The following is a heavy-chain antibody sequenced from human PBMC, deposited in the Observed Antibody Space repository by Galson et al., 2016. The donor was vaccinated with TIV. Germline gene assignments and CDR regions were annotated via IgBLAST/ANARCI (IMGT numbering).Heavy chain of an antibody. J-gene: IGHJ3*02. CDR1: GGTFSSYS. CDR2: IIPMVGMT. V-gene: IGHV1-69*02. Sequence: SVKVPCKASGGTFSSYSVSWVRQAPGQGLEWMGRIIPMVGMTNYAQKFQGKITITADRSTTTAYLELSGLRSEDTAVYYCARRYSGSKNGFDMWGQGTMVTVSS. D-gene: IGHD1-26*01. CDR3: ARRYSGSKNGFDM.